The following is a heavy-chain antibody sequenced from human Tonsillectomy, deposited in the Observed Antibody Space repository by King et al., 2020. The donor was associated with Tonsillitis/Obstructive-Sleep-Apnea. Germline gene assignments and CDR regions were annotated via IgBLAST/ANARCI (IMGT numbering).Heavy chain of an antibody. CDR2: ISSSSSYI. CDR1: GFTFSSYS. Sequence: VQLVESGGGLVKPGGSLRLSCAASGFTFSSYSMNWVRQAPGKGLEWVSSISSSSSYIYYADSVKGRFTISRDNAKNSLYLQMNSLRAEDTAVYYCARYSRVVAATRNDYWDQGTLVTVSS. J-gene: IGHJ4*02. D-gene: IGHD2-15*01. V-gene: IGHV3-21*01. CDR3: ARYSRVVAATRNDY.